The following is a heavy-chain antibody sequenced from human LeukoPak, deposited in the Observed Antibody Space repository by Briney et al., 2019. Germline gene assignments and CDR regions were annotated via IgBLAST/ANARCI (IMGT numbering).Heavy chain of an antibody. Sequence: GTSVKVSCKASGFTFTCSAVQWVRQARGQRLEWIGWIVVGSGNTNYAQKFQERVTITRDMSTSTAYMELSSLRSEDTAVYYCAAAYDILTGYHRYYFDYWGQGTLVTVSS. J-gene: IGHJ4*02. CDR2: IVVGSGNT. D-gene: IGHD3-9*01. CDR3: AAAYDILTGYHRYYFDY. CDR1: GFTFTCSA. V-gene: IGHV1-58*01.